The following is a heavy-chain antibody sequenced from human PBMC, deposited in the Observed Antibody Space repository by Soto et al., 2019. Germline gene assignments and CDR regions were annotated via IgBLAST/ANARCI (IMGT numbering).Heavy chain of an antibody. V-gene: IGHV3-23*01. CDR1: GFTFSSYG. CDR3: AGCQIAARVPYYNDY. D-gene: IGHD6-13*01. J-gene: IGHJ4*02. CDR2: ISDSAGGT. Sequence: PGGSLRLSCSASGFTFSSYGMSWVRQAPGKGLEWVSGISDSAGGTHYADSVKGRFTISRDNSKNTLYLQMNSLRAEDTAVYYCAGCQIAARVPYYNDYWGQGTLVTVSS.